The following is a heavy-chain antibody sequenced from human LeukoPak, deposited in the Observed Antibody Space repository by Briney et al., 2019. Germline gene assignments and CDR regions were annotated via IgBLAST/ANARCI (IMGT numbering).Heavy chain of an antibody. CDR2: ISAYNGNT. D-gene: IGHD1-26*01. CDR1: GYTFTSYG. J-gene: IGHJ5*02. Sequence: GASVKVSYKASGYTFTSYGISWVRQAPGQGLKWMGWISAYNGNTNYAQKLQGRVTMTTDTSTSTAYMELRSLRSDDTAVYYCARVPRGGSYFPFDPWGQGTLVTVSS. V-gene: IGHV1-18*01. CDR3: ARVPRGGSYFPFDP.